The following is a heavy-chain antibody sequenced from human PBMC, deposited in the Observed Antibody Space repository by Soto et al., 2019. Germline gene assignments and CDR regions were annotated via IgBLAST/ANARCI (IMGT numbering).Heavy chain of an antibody. D-gene: IGHD2-2*01. Sequence: GQLVESGGGLVQPGRSLRLSCAASGFTFSSYEMNWVRQAPGKGLEWVSYISSSGSRIFYADSVKGRFTISRDNAKNSLYLQMNSLRAEDTAVYYCARVGCSSTSCYSIDYWGQGTLVTASS. J-gene: IGHJ4*02. CDR3: ARVGCSSTSCYSIDY. CDR2: ISSSGSRI. V-gene: IGHV3-48*03. CDR1: GFTFSSYE.